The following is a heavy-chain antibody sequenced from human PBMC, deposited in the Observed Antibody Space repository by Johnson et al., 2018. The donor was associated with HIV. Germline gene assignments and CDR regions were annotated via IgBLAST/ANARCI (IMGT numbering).Heavy chain of an antibody. D-gene: IGHD2-15*01. CDR2: ITSNGGST. Sequence: VRLVESGGGLVQPGGSLRLSCAASGFTFSSYAMHWVRQAPGKGLEYVSTITSNGGSTYYANSVQGRFTISRDNSKNTLYLQMGSLRAEDMAVYYCARGAIVVAAPGAFDIWGQGTMVTVSS. J-gene: IGHJ3*02. CDR3: ARGAIVVAAPGAFDI. V-gene: IGHV3-64*01. CDR1: GFTFSSYA.